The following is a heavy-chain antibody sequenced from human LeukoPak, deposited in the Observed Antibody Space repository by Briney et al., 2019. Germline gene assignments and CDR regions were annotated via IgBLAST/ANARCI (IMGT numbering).Heavy chain of an antibody. J-gene: IGHJ4*02. Sequence: PGGSLRLSCAASGFSFSSHAMNWVRQAPGKGLEWVSAISGSGSHTYYADSVRGRFTISRDNSKSTLYLQMNSVRAEDTAVYYRAKDVRGYNRPFDYWGQGTLVTVSS. D-gene: IGHD3-10*02. CDR3: AKDVRGYNRPFDY. CDR2: ISGSGSHT. V-gene: IGHV3-23*01. CDR1: GFSFSSHA.